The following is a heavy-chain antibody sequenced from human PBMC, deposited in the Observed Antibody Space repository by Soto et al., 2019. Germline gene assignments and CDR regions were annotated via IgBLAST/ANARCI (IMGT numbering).Heavy chain of an antibody. CDR2: VSASGGTA. CDR3: AKGRAVIPAAKFYYGLDV. Sequence: VGSLRLSCAASGFRFNNYAMSWVRQAPGKGLEWVSAVSASGGTAYYADSVRGRFTISRDRSNNTLYLQMNSLRADDTAVYYCAKGRAVIPAAKFYYGLDVWGQGTTVTVSS. J-gene: IGHJ6*02. V-gene: IGHV3-23*01. CDR1: GFRFNNYA. D-gene: IGHD2-2*01.